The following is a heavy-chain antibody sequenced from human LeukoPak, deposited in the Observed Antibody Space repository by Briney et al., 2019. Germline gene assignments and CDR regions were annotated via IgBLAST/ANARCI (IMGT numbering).Heavy chain of an antibody. CDR2: IGGSGTST. CDR3: AKGGYYDNSGYYYFDY. V-gene: IGHV3-23*01. Sequence: VSLRLPCAASGFTFSSYAMNWVRQAPGKGLEWVSGIGGSGTSTYYADSVKGRFTISRDNSKNTLYLQMNSLRADDTAVYSCAKGGYYDNSGYYYFDYWGQGTLVTVSS. J-gene: IGHJ4*02. D-gene: IGHD3-22*01. CDR1: GFTFSSYA.